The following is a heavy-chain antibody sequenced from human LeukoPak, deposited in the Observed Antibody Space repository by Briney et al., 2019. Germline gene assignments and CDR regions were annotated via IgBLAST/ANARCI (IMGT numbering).Heavy chain of an antibody. CDR1: GFTFSSYS. Sequence: PGGSLRLSCAASGFTFSSYSMNWVRQAPGKGPEWVSSISSGGSYIFYPDSVKGRFTISRDNAKKLLYLQMNSLRAEDTAVYYCARSVPAAIENDAFDIWGQGTMVAVSS. V-gene: IGHV3-21*01. CDR2: ISSGGSYI. J-gene: IGHJ3*02. CDR3: ARSVPAAIENDAFDI. D-gene: IGHD2-2*02.